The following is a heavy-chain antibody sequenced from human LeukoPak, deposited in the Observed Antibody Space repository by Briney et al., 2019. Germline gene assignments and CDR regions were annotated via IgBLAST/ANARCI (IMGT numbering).Heavy chain of an antibody. J-gene: IGHJ4*02. Sequence: GASVKVSCKASGYTFTGYYMHWVRQAPGQGVEWMGWISPNSGATKYAQKFQGRVTMTRDTSISTAYMELSGLRSDDTAVYYCGTLLSNGPFDYWGQGSLVTVSS. CDR3: GTLLSNGPFDY. V-gene: IGHV1-2*02. CDR1: GYTFTGYY. CDR2: ISPNSGAT.